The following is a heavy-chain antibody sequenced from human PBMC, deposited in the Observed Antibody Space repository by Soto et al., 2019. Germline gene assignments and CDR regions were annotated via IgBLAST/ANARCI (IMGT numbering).Heavy chain of an antibody. Sequence: GGSLRLSCAAPGFTFSSYAMHWVRQAPGKGLEWVAVISYDGSNKYYADSVKGRFTISRDNSKNTLYLQLSSVTAADTALYYCASPYSGSPGIFDFWGPGTLVTVSS. CDR2: ISYDGSNK. D-gene: IGHD3-10*01. CDR3: ASPYSGSPGIFDF. J-gene: IGHJ4*02. V-gene: IGHV3-30-3*01. CDR1: GFTFSSYA.